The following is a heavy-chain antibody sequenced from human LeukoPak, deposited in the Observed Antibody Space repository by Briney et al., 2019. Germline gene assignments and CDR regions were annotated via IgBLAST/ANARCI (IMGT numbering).Heavy chain of an antibody. CDR1: GGSISSYY. CDR2: IYYSGST. V-gene: IGHV4-59*01. CDR3: AREGAGPSFAFDY. Sequence: SETLSLTCTVSGGSISSYYWSWIRQPPGKGLEWIGYIYYSGSTNYNPSLKSRVTISVDTSKNQFSLKLSSVTAADTAVYYCAREGAGPSFAFDYWGQGTLVTVSS. J-gene: IGHJ4*02. D-gene: IGHD2-21*01.